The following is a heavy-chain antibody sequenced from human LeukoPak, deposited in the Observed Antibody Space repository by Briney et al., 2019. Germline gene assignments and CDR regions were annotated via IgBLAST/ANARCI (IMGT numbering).Heavy chain of an antibody. J-gene: IGHJ4*02. D-gene: IGHD6-19*01. Sequence: QAGGSLRLSCAASGFTFSSYAMHWVRQAPGKGLEWVAVISYDGSNKYYADPVKGRFTISRDNSKNTLYLQMNSLRAEDTAVYYCARDTLPGYSSGWYGGYFDYWGQGTLVTVSS. CDR3: ARDTLPGYSSGWYGGYFDY. CDR1: GFTFSSYA. V-gene: IGHV3-30*01. CDR2: ISYDGSNK.